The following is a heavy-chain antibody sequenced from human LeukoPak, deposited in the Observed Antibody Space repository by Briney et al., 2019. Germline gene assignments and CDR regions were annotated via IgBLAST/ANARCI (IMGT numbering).Heavy chain of an antibody. V-gene: IGHV4-59*01. CDR2: MQHDGKN. D-gene: IGHD3-16*01. CDR3: ARDGQHAYGRYFAY. J-gene: IGHJ4*02. CDR1: GGSISTYY. Sequence: SETLSLTCTVSGGSISTYYWNWIRKYPGKGLEWLGFMQHDGKNRYDPSLRGRVTIILGASKNQISLKLSSVTAAATAVYYCARDGQHAYGRYFAYWGQGILVTV.